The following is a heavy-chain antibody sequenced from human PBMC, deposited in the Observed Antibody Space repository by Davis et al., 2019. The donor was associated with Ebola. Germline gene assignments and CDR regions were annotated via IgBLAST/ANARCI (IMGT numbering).Heavy chain of an antibody. CDR2: TYYRSKWYN. V-gene: IGHV6-1*01. CDR3: ARGRGRWLRSASIGY. CDR1: GDSVSGNSVA. J-gene: IGHJ4*02. D-gene: IGHD5-12*01. Sequence: MPSETLSLTCAISGDSVSGNSVAWNWIRQSPSRGFEWLGRTYYRSKWYNDYAVSVKSRITITPDTSKNQFSLKLSSVTAADTAVYYCARGRGRWLRSASIGYWGQGTLVTVSS.